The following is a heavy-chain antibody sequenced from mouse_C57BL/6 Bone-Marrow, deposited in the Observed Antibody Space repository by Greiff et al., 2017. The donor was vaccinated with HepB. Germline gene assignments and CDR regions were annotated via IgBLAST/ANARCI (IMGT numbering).Heavy chain of an antibody. CDR2: IYPGDGDT. Sequence: QVQLQQSGPELVKPGASVEISCKASGYAFSSSWMNWVKQRPGKGLEWIGRIYPGDGDTNYNGKFKGKATLTADKSSSTAYMQLSSLTSEDSAVYFCARRGYYYGSSYESYFDYWGQGTTLTVSS. V-gene: IGHV1-82*01. D-gene: IGHD1-1*01. CDR1: GYAFSSSW. CDR3: ARRGYYYGSSYESYFDY. J-gene: IGHJ2*01.